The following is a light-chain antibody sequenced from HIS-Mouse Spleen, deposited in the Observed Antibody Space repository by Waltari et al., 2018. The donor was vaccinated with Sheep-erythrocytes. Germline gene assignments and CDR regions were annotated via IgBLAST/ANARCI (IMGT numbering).Light chain of an antibody. CDR2: LGS. CDR1: QSLLHSNGYNY. CDR3: MQALQTPWT. Sequence: DIVMTQSPLSLPVTPGEPASISCRSSQSLLHSNGYNYLDWYLQKPGQSPQLLIDLGSKRACGVPGRFSGSGSGTGFTRKSSRVEAEDVGVYYCMQALQTPWTFGQGTKVEIK. V-gene: IGKV2-28*01. J-gene: IGKJ1*01.